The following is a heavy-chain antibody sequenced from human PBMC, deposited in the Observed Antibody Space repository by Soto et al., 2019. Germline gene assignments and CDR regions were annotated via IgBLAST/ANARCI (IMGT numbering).Heavy chain of an antibody. CDR1: GFTFSSYA. D-gene: IGHD6-13*01. Sequence: GGSLRLSCAASGFTFSSYAMHWVRQAPGKGLEYVSAISSNGGSTYYANSVKGRFTISRDNSKNTLYLQMGSLRAEDMAVYYCARQSYSSYYIDYWGQGTRVSVSS. V-gene: IGHV3-64*01. CDR3: ARQSYSSYYIDY. J-gene: IGHJ4*02. CDR2: ISSNGGST.